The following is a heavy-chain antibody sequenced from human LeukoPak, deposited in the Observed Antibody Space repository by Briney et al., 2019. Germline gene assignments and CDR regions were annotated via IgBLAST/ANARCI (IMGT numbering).Heavy chain of an antibody. CDR1: GFSLSRFG. V-gene: IGHV3-30*02. J-gene: IGHJ5*02. Sequence: PGGSLRLSCVASGFSLSRFGMHWVRQAPGKGLEWVSFVRYDGSSQHYADSVKGRFTISRDNAKNTLYLQMNSLRAEDTAVYYCTKSNWFDPWGQGTLVTVSS. CDR2: VRYDGSSQ. CDR3: TKSNWFDP.